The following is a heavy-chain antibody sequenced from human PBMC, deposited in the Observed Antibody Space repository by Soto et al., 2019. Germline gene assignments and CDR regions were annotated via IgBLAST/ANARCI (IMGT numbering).Heavy chain of an antibody. CDR1: GFTFSSYW. CDR2: IKQDGSEK. CDR3: ARGLYDYIWGSYRSDAFDI. J-gene: IGHJ3*02. V-gene: IGHV3-7*01. Sequence: GGSLRLSCAASGFTFSSYWMSWVRQAPGKGLEWVANIKQDGSEKFYVDSVKGRFTISRDNAKNSLYLQMNSLRAEDTAVYYCARGLYDYIWGSYRSDAFDIWGQGTMVTVSS. D-gene: IGHD3-16*02.